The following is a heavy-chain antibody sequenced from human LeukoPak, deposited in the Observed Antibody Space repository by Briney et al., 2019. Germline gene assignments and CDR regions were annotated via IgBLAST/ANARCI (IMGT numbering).Heavy chain of an antibody. Sequence: GGSLRLSCATSGFAFSSYSMNWVRQTPGKGLEWVSYIRTSSLTVFYADSVKGRFTISRDNAKNSLYLQMNSLRAEDTAVYYCARIYYGSGSYYYTIDYWGQGTLVTVSS. CDR3: ARIYYGSGSYYYTIDY. D-gene: IGHD3-10*01. CDR2: IRTSSLTV. J-gene: IGHJ4*02. CDR1: GFAFSSYS. V-gene: IGHV3-48*01.